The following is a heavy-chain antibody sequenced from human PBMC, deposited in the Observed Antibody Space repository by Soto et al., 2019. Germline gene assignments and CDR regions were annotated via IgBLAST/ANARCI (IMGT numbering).Heavy chain of an antibody. Sequence: QVQLVQSGAEVKKPGASVKVSCKASGYTFTSYDINWVRQATGQELEWMGWMNPNSGNTGYAQKFQGRVTMTRNTSISTAYMELSSLRSEDTAVYYCARGPIRYSSSWYYFDYWGQGTLVTVSS. CDR3: ARGPIRYSSSWYYFDY. D-gene: IGHD6-13*01. V-gene: IGHV1-8*01. CDR2: MNPNSGNT. J-gene: IGHJ4*02. CDR1: GYTFTSYD.